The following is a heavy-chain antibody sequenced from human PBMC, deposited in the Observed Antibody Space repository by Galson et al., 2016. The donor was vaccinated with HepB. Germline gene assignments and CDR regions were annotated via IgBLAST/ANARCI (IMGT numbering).Heavy chain of an antibody. CDR3: AKEGPYSWNDY. Sequence: SLRLSCAASGFIFSNYALAWVRQAPGKGLEWVSAINDGGDNTYYADSLKGRFTISRDNSKNTLFLQVNSLRAEDTAIYYCAKEGPYSWNDYWGQGTLVTVSS. CDR1: GFIFSNYA. V-gene: IGHV3-23*01. J-gene: IGHJ4*02. CDR2: INDGGDNT. D-gene: IGHD1-1*01.